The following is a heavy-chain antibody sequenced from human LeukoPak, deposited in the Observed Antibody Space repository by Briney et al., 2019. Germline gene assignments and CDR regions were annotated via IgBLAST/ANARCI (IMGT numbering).Heavy chain of an antibody. Sequence: PGGSLRLSCEASGFIFSSYAMSWVRQVPGKGLEGVSGISGSGGSIYYIDSVKGRFTISRDNSKNTLYLQMNSLRAEDTAVYYCAKAGEEMATNRPLDYWGQGTLVTVSS. CDR2: ISGSGGSI. CDR1: GFIFSSYA. J-gene: IGHJ4*02. D-gene: IGHD5-24*01. CDR3: AKAGEEMATNRPLDY. V-gene: IGHV3-23*01.